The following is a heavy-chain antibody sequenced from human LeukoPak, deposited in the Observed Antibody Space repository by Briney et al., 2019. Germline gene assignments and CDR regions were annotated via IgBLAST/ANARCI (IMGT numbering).Heavy chain of an antibody. CDR2: IYHSGST. CDR3: ARHFNLVDTAMVPDY. Sequence: SGTLSLTCAVSGGSISSSNWWSWVRQPPGKGLEWIGEIYHSGSTYYNPSLKSRVTISVDTSKNQFSLKLSSVTAADTAVYYCARHFNLVDTAMVPDYWGQGTLVTVSS. V-gene: IGHV4-4*02. CDR1: GGSISSSNW. D-gene: IGHD5-18*01. J-gene: IGHJ4*02.